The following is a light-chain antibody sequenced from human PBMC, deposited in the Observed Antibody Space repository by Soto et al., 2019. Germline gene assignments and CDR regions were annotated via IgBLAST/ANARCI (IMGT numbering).Light chain of an antibody. CDR1: SGSLS. Sequence: QSVLTQLPSASGTPGQRVTISCSASSGSLSVDWYQHLPGTAPKLLIYSNYQRPSGVPDRFSGSKSGTSASLVISGLQSEDDADYYCAGRDDSLSGLYVFGTGTKLTVL. J-gene: IGLJ1*01. CDR3: AGRDDSLSGLYV. CDR2: SNY. V-gene: IGLV1-44*01.